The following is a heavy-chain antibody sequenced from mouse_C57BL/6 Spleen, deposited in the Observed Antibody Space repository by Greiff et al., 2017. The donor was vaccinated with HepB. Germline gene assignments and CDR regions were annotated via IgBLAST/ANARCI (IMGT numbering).Heavy chain of an antibody. D-gene: IGHD2-2*01. CDR3: ARDGYDEGDY. CDR1: GYAFSSSW. CDR2: IYPGDGDT. V-gene: IGHV1-82*01. Sequence: QVQLQQSGPELVKPGASVKISCKASGYAFSSSWMNWVKQRPGKGLEWIGRIYPGDGDTNYNGKFKGKATLTADKSSSTAYMQLSSLTSEDSAVYVCARDGYDEGDYWGQGTTLTVSS. J-gene: IGHJ2*01.